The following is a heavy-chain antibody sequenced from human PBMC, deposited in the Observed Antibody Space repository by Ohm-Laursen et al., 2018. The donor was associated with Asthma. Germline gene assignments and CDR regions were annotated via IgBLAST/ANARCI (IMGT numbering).Heavy chain of an antibody. J-gene: IGHJ4*02. Sequence: SDTLSLTWAVSGGSVSGYDWSWVRQAPGRELEWIAYIQSSGGANYNPSLQSRVTLSLDTSENQVSLRLSSVTAADTALYFCARLDWVRSMFDSWGPGIQVLVSS. V-gene: IGHV4-59*02. D-gene: IGHD3-9*01. CDR1: GGSVSGYD. CDR2: IQSSGGA. CDR3: ARLDWVRSMFDS.